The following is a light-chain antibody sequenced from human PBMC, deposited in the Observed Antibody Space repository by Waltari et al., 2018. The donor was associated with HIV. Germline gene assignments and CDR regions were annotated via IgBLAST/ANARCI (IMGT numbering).Light chain of an antibody. CDR1: QCISTS. Sequence: DIQLTQSPSFLSESLKDRVTITRLTSQCISTSLAWYQQRPGQAPELLIYDASVLHTGVPSSFSGSGSVTRFTLTISSLQPDDFGVYYCQQLHTYPHSFGGGTNVE. J-gene: IGKJ4*01. CDR3: QQLHTYPHS. CDR2: DAS. V-gene: IGKV1-9*01.